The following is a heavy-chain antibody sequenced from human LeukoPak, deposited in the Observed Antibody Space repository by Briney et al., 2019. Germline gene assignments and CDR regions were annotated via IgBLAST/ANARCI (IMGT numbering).Heavy chain of an antibody. V-gene: IGHV3-74*01. CDR3: ARDRNSFES. J-gene: IGHJ5*01. CDR2: IKSDGSST. Sequence: PGGSLRLSCAASGFTFSTCWMHWVRQAPGKGLVWVSGIKSDGSSTIYADSVKGRFTISRDNAKNTLYLQMNSLRAEDTAVYYCARDRNSFESWGQGTLVTVSS. D-gene: IGHD4-23*01. CDR1: GFTFSTCW.